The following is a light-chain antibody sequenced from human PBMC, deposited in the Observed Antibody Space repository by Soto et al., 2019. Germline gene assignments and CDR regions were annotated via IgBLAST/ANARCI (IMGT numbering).Light chain of an antibody. Sequence: DIQMSQTPSSLSASVGDRDTITCRASQSISSYLNWYQQKPGKAPKLLIYAASSLQSGVPSRFSGSGSGTDFTLTISSLQPEDFATYYCQQSYSTPYTFGQGTNLEIK. J-gene: IGKJ2*01. CDR1: QSISSY. CDR2: AAS. V-gene: IGKV1-39*01. CDR3: QQSYSTPYT.